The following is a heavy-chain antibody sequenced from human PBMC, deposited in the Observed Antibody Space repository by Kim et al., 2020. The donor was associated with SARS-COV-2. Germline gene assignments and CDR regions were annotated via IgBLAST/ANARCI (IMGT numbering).Heavy chain of an antibody. CDR1: GGTFSSYA. V-gene: IGHV1-69*13. Sequence: SVKVSCKASGGTFSSYAISWVRQAPGQGLEWMGGIIPIFGTANYAQKFQGRVTITADESTSTAYMELSSLRSEDTAVYYCARDAMVRGVSKYYYYGMDVWGQGTTVTVSS. D-gene: IGHD3-10*01. CDR3: ARDAMVRGVSKYYYYGMDV. J-gene: IGHJ6*02. CDR2: IIPIFGTA.